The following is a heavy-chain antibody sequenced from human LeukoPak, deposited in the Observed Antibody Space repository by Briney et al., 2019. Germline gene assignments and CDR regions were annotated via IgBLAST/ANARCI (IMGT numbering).Heavy chain of an antibody. CDR1: GYTFTSYY. J-gene: IGHJ4*02. CDR3: ARDLKRGYSSGRYSWGTGSSNDY. V-gene: IGHV1-46*01. CDR2: INPSGGST. Sequence: AASVKVSCKAPGYTFTSYYMHWVRQAPGQGLEWMGIINPSGGSTSYAQKFQGRVTMTRDTSTSTVYMELRSLRSGDTAVYYCARDLKRGYSSGRYSWGTGSSNDYWGQGTLVTVSS. D-gene: IGHD6-19*01.